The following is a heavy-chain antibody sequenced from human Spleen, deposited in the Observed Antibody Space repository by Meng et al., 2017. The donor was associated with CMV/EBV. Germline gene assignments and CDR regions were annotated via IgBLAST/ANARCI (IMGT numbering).Heavy chain of an antibody. V-gene: IGHV4-39*07. D-gene: IGHD3-3*01. CDR2: IYYSGST. Sequence: SETLSLTCTVSGGSISSSSYYWGWIRQPPGKGLEWIGSIYYSGSTYYNPSLKSRVTISVDTSKNQISLKLRSVTAADTAVYYCARGRWSGRTSFWWFDPWGQGTLVTVSS. J-gene: IGHJ5*02. CDR3: ARGRWSGRTSFWWFDP. CDR1: GGSISSSSYY.